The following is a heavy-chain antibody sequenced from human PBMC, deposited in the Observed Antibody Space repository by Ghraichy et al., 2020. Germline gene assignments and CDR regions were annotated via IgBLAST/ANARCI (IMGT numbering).Heavy chain of an antibody. Sequence: GGSLRLSCAASGFTLSNYWMHWVRQVSGKGLVWVSRIKSDGSSTIYADSVKGRFTISRDNAKNTLYLQMNSLRVEDTAVYYCAREYCRGGRCFFGTGGSHFDNWGQGTLVTVSS. CDR2: IKSDGSST. J-gene: IGHJ4*02. CDR1: GFTLSNYW. CDR3: AREYCRGGRCFFGTGGSHFDN. D-gene: IGHD2-15*01. V-gene: IGHV3-74*01.